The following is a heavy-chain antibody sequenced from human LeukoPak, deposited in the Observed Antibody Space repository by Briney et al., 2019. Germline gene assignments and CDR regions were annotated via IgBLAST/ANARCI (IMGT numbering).Heavy chain of an antibody. CDR2: IRFDGSKK. J-gene: IGHJ4*02. V-gene: IGHV3-30*02. D-gene: IGHD5-12*01. Sequence: QAGGSLRLSCAASGFTFSSYGMLWVRQAPGKGLEWVTFIRFDGSKKYYADSVKGRFTVSRDNSKNTLYLQMNSLRAEDTAVYYCARDCGGYDYGEKYYFDYWGQGTLVTVSS. CDR3: ARDCGGYDYGEKYYFDY. CDR1: GFTFSSYG.